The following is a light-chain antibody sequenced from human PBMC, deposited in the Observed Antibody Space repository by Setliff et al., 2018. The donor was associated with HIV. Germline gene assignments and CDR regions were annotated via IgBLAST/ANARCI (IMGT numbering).Light chain of an antibody. V-gene: IGLV2-8*01. CDR1: NSDIGSYNL. J-gene: IGLJ1*01. Sequence: QSVLTQPASVSESPGQSITISCTGTNSDIGSYNLVSWYQQYPGKAPKIMIYEVNKRPSGVPDRFSGSKSGNTASLTVSGLQAEDEADYYCSSYAGNNNYVFGTGTKVTVL. CDR2: EVN. CDR3: SSYAGNNNYV.